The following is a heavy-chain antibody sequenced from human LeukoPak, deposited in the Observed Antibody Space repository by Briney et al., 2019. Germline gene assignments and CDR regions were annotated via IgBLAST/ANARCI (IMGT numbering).Heavy chain of an antibody. CDR2: IIPIFGTA. CDR3: ARSPYYYDSSGYLLFDY. Sequence: ASXXVSCKASGGTFSSYAISWVRQAPGQGREWMGRIIPIFGTANYAQKFQGRVTITTDESTSTAYMELSSLRSEDTAVYYCARSPYYYDSSGYLLFDYWGQGTLVTVSS. J-gene: IGHJ4*02. V-gene: IGHV1-69*05. D-gene: IGHD3-22*01. CDR1: GGTFSSYA.